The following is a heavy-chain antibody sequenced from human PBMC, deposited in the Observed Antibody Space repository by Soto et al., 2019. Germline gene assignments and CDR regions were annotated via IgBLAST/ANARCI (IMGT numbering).Heavy chain of an antibody. J-gene: IGHJ4*02. V-gene: IGHV1-69*06. CDR3: AARLGELTAPFD. CDR1: GGTFSSYA. CDR2: IIPIFGTA. Sequence: SVKVSCKASGGTFSSYAISWVRQAPGQGLEWMGGIIPIFGTANYAQKFQGRVTITADKSTSTAYMELSSLRSEDTAVYYCAARLGELTAPFDWGQGTLVTVSS. D-gene: IGHD3-10*01.